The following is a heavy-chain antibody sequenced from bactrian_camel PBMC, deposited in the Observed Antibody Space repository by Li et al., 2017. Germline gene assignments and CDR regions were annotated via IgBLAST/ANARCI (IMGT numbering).Heavy chain of an antibody. J-gene: IGHJ6*01. CDR3: ARGSHTLNA. D-gene: IGHD1*01. Sequence: HVQLVESGGGLVEPGGSLRLSCKGSGFAFSKEWMSWVRQTPGKGLDWVGRIGGWGRDANYGNSMKDRFTISTDAAKNTLYLELTDLRPEDTGLYYCARGSHTLNAWGEGTQVTVS. CDR1: GFAFSKEW. V-gene: IGHV3-2*01. CDR2: IGGWGRDA.